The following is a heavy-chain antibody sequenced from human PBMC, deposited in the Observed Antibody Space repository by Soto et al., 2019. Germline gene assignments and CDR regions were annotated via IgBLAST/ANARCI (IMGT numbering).Heavy chain of an antibody. CDR2: IYYSGST. J-gene: IGHJ4*02. CDR3: GGAVVIIGTMFCFDY. CDR1: GGSVSSGSYY. V-gene: IGHV4-61*01. D-gene: IGHD3-9*01. Sequence: PSETLSLTCTVSGGSVSSGSYYWSWIRQPPGKGLEWIGYIYYSGSTNYNPSLKSRVTISVDTSKNQFSLKLSSVTAADTAVYYCGGAVVIIGTMFCFDYWGKGTLVTVS.